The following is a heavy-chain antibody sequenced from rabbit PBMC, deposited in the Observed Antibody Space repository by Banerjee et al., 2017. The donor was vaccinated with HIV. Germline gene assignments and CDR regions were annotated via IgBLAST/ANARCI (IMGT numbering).Heavy chain of an antibody. J-gene: IGHJ4*01. CDR1: GFDISSYHM. V-gene: IGHV1S45*01. D-gene: IGHD2-1*01. CDR2: IDTGKGST. CDR3: ARGGYADFYGL. Sequence: QEQLKESGGGLVQPGGSLKLSCKASGFDISSYHMSWVRQAPGKGLEWIGYIDTGKGSTDYASWAKGRFTISKTSSTTVTLQMTSLTAADTATYFCARGGYADFYGLWGPGTLVTVS.